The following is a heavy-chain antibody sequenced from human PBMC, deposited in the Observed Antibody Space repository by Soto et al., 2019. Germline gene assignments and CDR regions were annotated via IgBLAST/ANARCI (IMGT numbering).Heavy chain of an antibody. CDR1: GYNFATYG. CDR3: ARDYCSGTTCYGFVF. D-gene: IGHD2-2*01. J-gene: IGHJ4*02. CDR2: IFPGYSFI. Sequence: GESLKISCKGSGYNFATYGIAWVRQMPGKGLEWMGIIFPGYSFIKYSPSFQGQVTFSADKSINTAYLQWSSLKASDTAMYYCARDYCSGTTCYGFVFWGQGTQVTVSS. V-gene: IGHV5-51*01.